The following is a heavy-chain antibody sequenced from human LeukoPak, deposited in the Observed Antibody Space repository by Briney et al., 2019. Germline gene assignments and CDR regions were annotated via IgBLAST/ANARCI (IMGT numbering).Heavy chain of an antibody. CDR1: GGSIRSGAYY. CDR2: VNSTDAT. V-gene: IGHV4-31*03. D-gene: IGHD6-6*01. J-gene: IGHJ4*02. CDR3: ARGDSNSSD. Sequence: SETLSLTCSVSGGSIRSGAYYWSWIRQYLGKGLEWIGYVNSTDATYYNPSLKSRVAISVDTSKNQFYLRLISVTAADTAVYFCARGDSNSSDWGQGTLVTVSS.